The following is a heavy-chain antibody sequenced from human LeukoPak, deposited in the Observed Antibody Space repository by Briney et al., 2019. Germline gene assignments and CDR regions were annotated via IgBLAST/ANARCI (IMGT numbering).Heavy chain of an antibody. J-gene: IGHJ5*02. CDR2: IYYSGST. V-gene: IGHV4-30-4*01. CDR1: GGSISSGDYY. CDR3: ARQLSGSYYKLNWFDP. Sequence: SQTLSLTCTVSGGSISSGDYYWSWIRQPPGKGLEWIGYIYYSGSTHYNPSLKSRVTISVDTSKNQFSLKLSSVTAADTAVYYCARQLSGSYYKLNWFDPWGQGTLVTVSS. D-gene: IGHD3-10*01.